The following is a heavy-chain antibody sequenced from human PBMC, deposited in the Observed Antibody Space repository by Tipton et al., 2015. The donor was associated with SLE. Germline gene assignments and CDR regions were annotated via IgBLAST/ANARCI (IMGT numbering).Heavy chain of an antibody. CDR1: GYSISNGYY. J-gene: IGHJ4*02. CDR3: ARELVGATRRDFDY. D-gene: IGHD1-26*01. V-gene: IGHV4-38-2*02. Sequence: TLSLTCDVSGYSISNGYYWGWIRQPPGKGLEWIGEINHSGSTNYNPSLKSRVTISVDTSKNQFSLKLSSVTAADTAVYYCARELVGATRRDFDYWGQGTLVTVSS. CDR2: INHSGST.